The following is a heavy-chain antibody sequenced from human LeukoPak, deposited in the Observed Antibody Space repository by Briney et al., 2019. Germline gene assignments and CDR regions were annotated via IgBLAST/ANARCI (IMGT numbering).Heavy chain of an antibody. D-gene: IGHD3-22*01. V-gene: IGHV4-4*07. Sequence: SETLSLTCTVSGGSIGSYYWSWIRQPAGKGLEWIRRIYTSGSTNYNPSLKSRVTMSVDTSKNQFSLKLSSVTAADTAVYYCARLYYDSSGYYRAFDIWGQGTMVTVSS. CDR2: IYTSGST. J-gene: IGHJ3*02. CDR1: GGSIGSYY. CDR3: ARLYYDSSGYYRAFDI.